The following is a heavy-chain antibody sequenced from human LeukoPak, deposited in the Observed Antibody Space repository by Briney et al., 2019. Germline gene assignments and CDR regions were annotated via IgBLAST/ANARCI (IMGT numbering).Heavy chain of an antibody. D-gene: IGHD6-19*01. J-gene: IGHJ3*02. V-gene: IGHV1-24*01. CDR2: FDPEDGET. Sequence: ASVKVSCKVSGYTLTELSMHWVRQAPGKGLEWMGGFDPEDGETIYAQKFQGRVTMTEDTSTDIAYMELSSLRSEDTAVYYCATALVAGPTDAFDIWGQGTMVTVSS. CDR3: ATALVAGPTDAFDI. CDR1: GYTLTELS.